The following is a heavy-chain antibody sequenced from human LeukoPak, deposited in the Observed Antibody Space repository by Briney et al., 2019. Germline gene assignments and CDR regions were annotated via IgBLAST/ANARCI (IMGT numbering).Heavy chain of an antibody. CDR3: TRDLTVTTSDC. Sequence: GGSLRLSCAASGFTFSSYAMSWVRQAPGKGLEWVSAISGSGSSTYYADSVKGRFTISRDSSKNTLYLQMNSLRADDTAVYYCTRDLTVTTSDCWGQGTLVTVSS. D-gene: IGHD4-17*01. CDR1: GFTFSSYA. CDR2: ISGSGSST. V-gene: IGHV3-23*01. J-gene: IGHJ4*02.